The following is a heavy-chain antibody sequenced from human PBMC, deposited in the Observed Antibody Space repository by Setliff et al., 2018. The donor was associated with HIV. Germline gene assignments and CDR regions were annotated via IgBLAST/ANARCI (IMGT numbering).Heavy chain of an antibody. CDR3: ARLSSYRSSSYYFDY. CDR1: GGSISSGSYY. Sequence: PSETLSLTCTVSGGSISSGSYYWSWIRQPAGKGLEWIGRIYTSGSTLYKPSLKSRVTMTVDTSKNQFSLKLNSVTAADTAVYHCARLSSYRSSSYYFDYWGQGALVTVSS. J-gene: IGHJ4*02. V-gene: IGHV4-61*02. D-gene: IGHD6-6*01. CDR2: IYTSGST.